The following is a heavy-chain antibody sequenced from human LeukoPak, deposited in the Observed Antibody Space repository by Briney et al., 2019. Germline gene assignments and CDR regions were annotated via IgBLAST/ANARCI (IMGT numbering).Heavy chain of an antibody. J-gene: IGHJ4*02. CDR3: ARRAGVGVVVPQMDFDY. D-gene: IGHD3-22*01. Sequence: SETLSLTCTVSGGSISSYYWSWIRQPPGKGLEWIGYIYTSGSTNYNPSLKSRVTISVDTSKNQFSLKLSSVTAADTAVYYCARRAGVGVVVPQMDFDYWGQGTLVTVSS. CDR1: GGSISSYY. CDR2: IYTSGST. V-gene: IGHV4-4*09.